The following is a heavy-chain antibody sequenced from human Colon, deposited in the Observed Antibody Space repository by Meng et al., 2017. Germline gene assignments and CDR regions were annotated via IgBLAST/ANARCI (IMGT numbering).Heavy chain of an antibody. CDR2: INAANGNT. V-gene: IGHV1-3*01. D-gene: IGHD4-17*01. J-gene: IGHJ3*02. CDR3: AGPRATYGDYDPFDI. CDR1: GYIFTTYA. Sequence: ASVKVSCKASGYIFTTYAMHWVRQAPGQSLEWMGWINAANGNTKYSQKFEGRVTMTRDTSASIGYMELSSLRSDDTAIYYCAGPRATYGDYDPFDIWGQGTMGTVSS.